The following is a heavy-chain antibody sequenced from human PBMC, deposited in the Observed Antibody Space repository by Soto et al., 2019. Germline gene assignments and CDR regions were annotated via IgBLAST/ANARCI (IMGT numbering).Heavy chain of an antibody. CDR2: LYWNTEK. Sequence: QITLKESGPTLVKPTQTLTLTCTFSGFSLTTGGVGVGWFRQPPGKALEWLADLYWNTEKNHSPSLRGRLIIAKDTYRDQVFLTVTNVDPDDTATYYCAHRLTGNGMAVWGQGTTVTVSS. J-gene: IGHJ6*02. CDR1: GFSLTTGGVG. D-gene: IGHD3-16*01. V-gene: IGHV2-5*01. CDR3: AHRLTGNGMAV.